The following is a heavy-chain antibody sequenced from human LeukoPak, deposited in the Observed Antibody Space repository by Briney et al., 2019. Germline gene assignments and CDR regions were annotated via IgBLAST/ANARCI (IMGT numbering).Heavy chain of an antibody. Sequence: ASVNVSCKSSGYTFTSYGISWVRQAPGQGLEWMGWISAYNGNTNYAQKLQGRVTMTTDTSTSTAYMELRSLRSDDTAVYYCARDGYGVSYCTNGVCYTGREDSDYWGQGTLVTVSS. CDR3: ARDGYGVSYCTNGVCYTGREDSDY. CDR2: ISAYNGNT. J-gene: IGHJ4*02. V-gene: IGHV1-18*01. CDR1: GYTFTSYG. D-gene: IGHD2-8*01.